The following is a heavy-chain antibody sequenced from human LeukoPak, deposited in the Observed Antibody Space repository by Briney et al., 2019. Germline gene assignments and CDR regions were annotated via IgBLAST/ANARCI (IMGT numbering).Heavy chain of an antibody. V-gene: IGHV1-69*01. D-gene: IGHD3-10*01. CDR3: AGGLWFGELFGYFDY. J-gene: IGHJ4*02. Sequence: SVKVSCKASGGTVSNYAISWVRQAPGQGLEWMVGIIPVFGTAKYAQEFQGRVTITADEYTSTAYMDLSSLRSEDTAVYYCAGGLWFGELFGYFDYWGQGTLVTVSS. CDR2: IIPVFGTA. CDR1: GGTVSNYA.